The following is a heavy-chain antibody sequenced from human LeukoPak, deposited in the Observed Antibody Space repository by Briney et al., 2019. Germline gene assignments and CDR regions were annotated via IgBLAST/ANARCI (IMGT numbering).Heavy chain of an antibody. CDR1: GFTFDDYG. CDR2: INWNGGST. J-gene: IGHJ4*02. D-gene: IGHD6-13*01. Sequence: GGSLRLSCAASGFTFDDYGMSWVRQAPGKGLEWVSGINWNGGSTGYADSVKGRFTISRDNAKNSLYLQMDSLRAEDTALYYCAKDRRAAAGTALDYWGQGTLVTVSS. CDR3: AKDRRAAAGTALDY. V-gene: IGHV3-20*04.